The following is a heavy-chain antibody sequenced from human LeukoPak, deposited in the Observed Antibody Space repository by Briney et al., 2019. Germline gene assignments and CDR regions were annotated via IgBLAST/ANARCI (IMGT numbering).Heavy chain of an antibody. CDR1: GYTFTGYY. Sequence: ASVKVSCKASGYTFTGYYMHWVRQAPGQGLEWMGWISPTSGGTNYAQKFQGRVTMTRDTSISTAYMELSRLRSDDTAVYYCAREAYASGSFRTDYYYMDVWGEGTTVTISS. J-gene: IGHJ6*03. D-gene: IGHD3-10*01. V-gene: IGHV1-2*02. CDR3: AREAYASGSFRTDYYYMDV. CDR2: ISPTSGGT.